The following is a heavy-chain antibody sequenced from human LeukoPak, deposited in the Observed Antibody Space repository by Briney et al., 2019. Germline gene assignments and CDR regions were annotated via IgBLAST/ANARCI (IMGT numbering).Heavy chain of an antibody. CDR1: GYTFTSYY. Sequence: ASVKVSCKTSGYTFTSYYMHWVRQAPGQGLEWMGLINPTGGSTGYAQKFQGRVTMTRDMSTSTDYMELSSLRSEDTAIYYCARDNSVGDNAWWFDPWGQGTLATVSS. D-gene: IGHD1-26*01. J-gene: IGHJ5*02. V-gene: IGHV1-46*01. CDR3: ARDNSVGDNAWWFDP. CDR2: INPTGGST.